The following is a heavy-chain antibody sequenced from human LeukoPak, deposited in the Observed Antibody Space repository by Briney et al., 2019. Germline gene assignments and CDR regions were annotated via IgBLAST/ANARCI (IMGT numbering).Heavy chain of an antibody. CDR3: ARDWFSEYQLPHKLRYYYYYMDV. CDR2: IYTRGST. V-gene: IGHV4-4*07. Sequence: SETLSLTCTVSGGSISSYYWSWIRQPAGKGLEWIGRIYTRGSTNYNPSLKSRVTISVDKSKNQFSLKLSSVTAADTAVYYCARDWFSEYQLPHKLRYYYYYMDVWGKGTTVTVSS. CDR1: GGSISSYY. J-gene: IGHJ6*03. D-gene: IGHD2-2*01.